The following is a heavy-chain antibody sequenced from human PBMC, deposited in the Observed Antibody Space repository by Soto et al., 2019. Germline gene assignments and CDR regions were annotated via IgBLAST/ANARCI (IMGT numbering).Heavy chain of an antibody. V-gene: IGHV3-23*01. J-gene: IGHJ6*03. Sequence: EVQLLESGGGLVQPGGSLRLSCAASGFTFSSYAMSWVRQAPGKGLEWVSAISGSGGSTYYADSVKGRFTISRDNSKNTLYLQMNSLRAEDRAVYYCAKDGLGYCSGGSCYSAYYYYMDVWGKGTTVTVAS. D-gene: IGHD2-15*01. CDR2: ISGSGGST. CDR1: GFTFSSYA. CDR3: AKDGLGYCSGGSCYSAYYYYMDV.